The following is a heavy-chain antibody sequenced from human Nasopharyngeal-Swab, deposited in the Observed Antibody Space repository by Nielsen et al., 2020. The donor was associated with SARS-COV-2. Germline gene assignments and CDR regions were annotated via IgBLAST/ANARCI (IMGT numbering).Heavy chain of an antibody. CDR3: ARDGERGKSYVMWDY. CDR2: ISRGSDSSV. D-gene: IGHD5-18*01. J-gene: IGHJ4*02. CDR1: GFTLSDFY. Sequence: GESLKISCAASGFTLSDFYMSWIRQAPGKGLEWLAKISRGSDSSVDYADSVKGRFTISRDNAKNSLYLHMDSLGAEDTAVYYCARDGERGKSYVMWDYWGQGTLVTVSS. V-gene: IGHV3-11*01.